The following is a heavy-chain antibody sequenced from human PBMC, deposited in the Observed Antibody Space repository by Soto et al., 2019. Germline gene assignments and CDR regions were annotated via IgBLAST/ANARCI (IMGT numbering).Heavy chain of an antibody. CDR1: GFSLSSHA. Sequence: PAGSLTLSCVASGFSLSSHAVSWVRQPPEKGLEWVSSISDSGATSSYAGFKKGRFTLSKDNSRNTLYLQMDSLRVEVTAVYYCAKVKYYYVNGGNHPVGYWGQGTVVTVSS. CDR3: AKVKYYYVNGGNHPVGY. J-gene: IGHJ4*02. D-gene: IGHD3-10*02. CDR2: ISDSGATS. V-gene: IGHV3-23*01.